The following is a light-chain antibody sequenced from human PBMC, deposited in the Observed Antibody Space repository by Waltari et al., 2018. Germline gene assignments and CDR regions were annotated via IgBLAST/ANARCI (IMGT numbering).Light chain of an antibody. Sequence: QSVLTQPPSVSGAPGQRVPISCTGSSPNIGAGYDVTWYQQLPGTAPNLLIYDKNNRPSGVPDRFSGSKSGTSASLAITGLQAEDEADYYCQSYDSSLSGSVFGGGTKLTVL. CDR3: QSYDSSLSGSV. J-gene: IGLJ2*01. CDR2: DKN. V-gene: IGLV1-40*01. CDR1: SPNIGAGYD.